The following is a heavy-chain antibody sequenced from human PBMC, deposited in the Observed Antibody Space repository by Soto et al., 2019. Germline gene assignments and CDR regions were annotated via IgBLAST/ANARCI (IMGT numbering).Heavy chain of an antibody. D-gene: IGHD2-2*01. CDR2: IYPGDSDT. J-gene: IGHJ6*02. CDR1: GYSFTSYW. CDR3: AGHIVVVPAAIREDSFGYYYGMDV. Sequence: GESLKISCKGSGYSFTSYWIGWVRQMPGKGLEWMGIIYPGDSDTRYSPSFQGQVTISADKSISTAYLQWSSLKASDTAMYYCAGHIVVVPAAIREDSFGYYYGMDVWGQGTLVTVSS. V-gene: IGHV5-51*01.